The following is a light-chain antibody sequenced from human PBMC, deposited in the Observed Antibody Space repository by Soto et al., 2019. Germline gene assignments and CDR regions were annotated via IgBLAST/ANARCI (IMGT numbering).Light chain of an antibody. CDR1: SSNVGNNF. CDR3: GTWDSSLSYYV. J-gene: IGLJ1*01. CDR2: ENN. V-gene: IGLV1-51*01. Sequence: SVLTQPPSVSAAPGQKVTISCSGSSSNVGNNFVSWYQHLPGTAPRLLMSENNKRPSGIPDRFSGSKSSTSATLDITGLQTGDEADYYCGTWDSSLSYYVFGTGTKVTIL.